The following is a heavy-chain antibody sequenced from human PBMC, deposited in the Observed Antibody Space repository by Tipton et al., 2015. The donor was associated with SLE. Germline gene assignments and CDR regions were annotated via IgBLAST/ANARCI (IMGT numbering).Heavy chain of an antibody. CDR1: GGSFSGYY. D-gene: IGHD4-17*01. V-gene: IGHV4-34*01. CDR2: INHSGST. CDR3: ARGGYGDGVDY. J-gene: IGHJ4*02. Sequence: TLSLTCAVYGGSFSGYYWSWIRQPPGKGLEWIGEINHSGSTNYNPSLKSRVPISVDTSKNQFSLKLSSVTAADTAVYYCARGGYGDGVDYWGQGTLVTVSS.